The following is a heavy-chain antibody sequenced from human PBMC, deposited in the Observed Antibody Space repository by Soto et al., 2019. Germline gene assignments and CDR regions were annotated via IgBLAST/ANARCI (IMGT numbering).Heavy chain of an antibody. Sequence: KPSETLSLTCNVSGGPINSPDYYWSWIRQSPGKGLEWIGYLYFNGGTQYNPSLRTPVSMSLDTSKKHFFLKMRSVTAADTAVYYCARGISKYSSWYEPHTWFDAWGQGALVTVSS. V-gene: IGHV4-30-4*01. CDR3: ARGISKYSSWYEPHTWFDA. D-gene: IGHD6-13*01. CDR1: GGPINSPDYY. CDR2: LYFNGGT. J-gene: IGHJ5*02.